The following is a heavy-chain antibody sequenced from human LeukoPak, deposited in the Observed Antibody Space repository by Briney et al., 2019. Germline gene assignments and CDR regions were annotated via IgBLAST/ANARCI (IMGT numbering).Heavy chain of an antibody. CDR3: ARVLTMVRGVIILAYYFDY. V-gene: IGHV3-66*01. D-gene: IGHD3-10*01. CDR2: INSGGST. Sequence: GGSLRLSCAASGFTVISNYMSWVRRAPGKGLEWVSVINSGGSTYYADSVKGRFTISRDNSKNTLYLQMNSLRAEDTAVYYCARVLTMVRGVIILAYYFDYWGQGTLVTVSS. CDR1: GFTVISNY. J-gene: IGHJ4*02.